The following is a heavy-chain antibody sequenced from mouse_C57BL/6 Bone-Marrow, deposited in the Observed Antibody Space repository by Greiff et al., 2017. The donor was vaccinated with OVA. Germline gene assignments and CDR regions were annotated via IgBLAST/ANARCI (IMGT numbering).Heavy chain of an antibody. D-gene: IGHD2-5*01. CDR2: ISYDGSN. Sequence: VQLKESGPGLVKPSQSLSLTCSVTGYSITSGYYWNWIRQFPGNKLEWMGYISYDGSNNYNPSLKNRISITRDTSKNQFFLKLNSVTTEDTATYYCARKSNYDYAMDYWGQGTSVTVSS. CDR1: GYSITSGYY. V-gene: IGHV3-6*01. CDR3: ARKSNYDYAMDY. J-gene: IGHJ4*01.